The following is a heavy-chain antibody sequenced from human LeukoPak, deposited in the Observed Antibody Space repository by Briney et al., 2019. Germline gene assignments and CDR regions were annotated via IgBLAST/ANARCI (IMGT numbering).Heavy chain of an antibody. CDR1: GGSISSGGYY. CDR3: ARHYYYDSSGYSIRYYYMDV. V-gene: IGHV4-31*03. J-gene: IGHJ6*03. Sequence: TLSLTCTVSGGSISSGGYYWSWIRQHTGKSLEWIGYIYYSGSTYYNPSLKTRVTISVDTSKNQFSMKLSSVTAADTAVYYCARHYYYDSSGYSIRYYYMDVWGEGTTVTVSS. CDR2: IYYSGST. D-gene: IGHD3-22*01.